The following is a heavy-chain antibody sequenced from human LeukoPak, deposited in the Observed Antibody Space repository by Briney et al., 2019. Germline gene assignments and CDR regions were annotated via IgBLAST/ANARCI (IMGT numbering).Heavy chain of an antibody. CDR1: GFTFSSYS. CDR2: ISSSSSYI. CDR3: ARGDSSSLVDY. J-gene: IGHJ4*02. D-gene: IGHD6-13*01. Sequence: GGSLRLSCAASGFTFSSYSMNWVRQAPGKGLEWVSSISSSSSYIYYADSVKGRFTISREDAKNSLYLHMNSLRVGDTGVYYCARGDSSSLVDYWGQGTLVTVSS. V-gene: IGHV3-21*01.